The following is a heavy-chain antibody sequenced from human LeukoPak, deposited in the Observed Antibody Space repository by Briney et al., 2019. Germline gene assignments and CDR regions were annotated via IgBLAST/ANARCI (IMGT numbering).Heavy chain of an antibody. CDR2: IIPILGIA. D-gene: IGHD5-18*01. CDR3: ARGDRLWSRKAYYYYGMDV. J-gene: IGHJ6*02. CDR1: GGTFSSYA. V-gene: IGHV1-69*04. Sequence: ASVKVSCKASGGTFSSYAISWVRQAPGQGLEWMGRIIPILGIANYAQKFQGRVTMTRDTSTSTIYMELSSLRSEDTAVYYCARGDRLWSRKAYYYYGMDVWGQGTTVTVSS.